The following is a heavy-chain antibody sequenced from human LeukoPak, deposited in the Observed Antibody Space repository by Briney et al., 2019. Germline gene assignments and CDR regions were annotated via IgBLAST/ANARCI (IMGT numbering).Heavy chain of an antibody. CDR1: GFPFSSYS. V-gene: IGHV3-21*01. CDR2: ISSSSSYI. J-gene: IGHJ2*01. CDR3: ARDGLAAATLHWCFDL. D-gene: IGHD2-15*01. Sequence: LGGSLRLSCAASGFPFSSYSMNWVRQAPGKGLEWVSSISSSSSYIYYADSVKGRFTISRDNARNSLYLQMNSLRAEDTAVYYCARDGLAAATLHWCFDLWGRGTLVTVSS.